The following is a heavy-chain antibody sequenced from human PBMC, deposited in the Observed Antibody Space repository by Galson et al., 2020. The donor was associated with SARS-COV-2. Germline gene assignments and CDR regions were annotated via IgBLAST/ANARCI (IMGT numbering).Heavy chain of an antibody. CDR3: VRDRSCSSTRCYPVYQYYYGMDV. CDR2: TSYIGSNE. V-gene: IGHV3-30-3*01. Sequence: GGSLRLSCAASGFTLSSYTMHWVRQAPGKGLEWVAVTSYIGSNEYYADFVKGRFSISRDNYKNTLSLQMNSLRAEDTAVYYCVRDRSCSSTRCYPVYQYYYGMDVWGHGTPVTVSS. J-gene: IGHJ6*02. D-gene: IGHD2-2*01. CDR1: GFTLSSYT.